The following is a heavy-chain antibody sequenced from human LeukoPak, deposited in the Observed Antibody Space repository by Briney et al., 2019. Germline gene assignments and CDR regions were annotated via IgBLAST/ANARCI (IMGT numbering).Heavy chain of an antibody. Sequence: APVKVSCKASGYTFTTCGISWVRQAPGQGLEWMGWISAYNGNTNYEQKLQGRVTMTTDTSTSTAYMELRSLRSDDTAVYYCASLKNSYDSSGYLVTDAFDIWGQGTMVTVSS. V-gene: IGHV1-18*01. J-gene: IGHJ3*02. CDR2: ISAYNGNT. CDR3: ASLKNSYDSSGYLVTDAFDI. CDR1: GYTFTTCG. D-gene: IGHD3-22*01.